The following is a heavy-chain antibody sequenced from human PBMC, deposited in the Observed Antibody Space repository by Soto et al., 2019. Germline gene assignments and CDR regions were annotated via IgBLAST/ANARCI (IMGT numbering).Heavy chain of an antibody. D-gene: IGHD3-22*01. J-gene: IGHJ4*02. Sequence: EVQLVESGGGLVQPGGSLRLSCAASGFTFSSYIMNWVRQAPGKGLEWVSYISSSSSTIYYADSVKGRFTISRDNAKNSLYLQMNSLRDEDTAVYYCARGYYYDSSGYYDPPYYFDYWGQGTLVTVSS. CDR2: ISSSSSTI. CDR3: ARGYYYDSSGYYDPPYYFDY. CDR1: GFTFSSYI. V-gene: IGHV3-48*02.